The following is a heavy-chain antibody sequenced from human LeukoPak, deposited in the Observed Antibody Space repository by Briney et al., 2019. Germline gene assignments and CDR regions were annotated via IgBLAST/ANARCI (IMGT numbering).Heavy chain of an antibody. V-gene: IGHV4-59*02. CDR1: APSVISYC. CDR2: IHFSGST. Sequence: SHSLSLARTLSAPSVISYCCGSARHPPRDWLGWIGFIHFSGSTVYSPSLQSRATMSVDTPRNQFSRYLSSLPATDTAFYYLGREAPEDDWNPLDSWGQGILVTVSS. J-gene: IGHJ4*02. CDR3: GREAPEDDWNPLDS. D-gene: IGHD1-1*01.